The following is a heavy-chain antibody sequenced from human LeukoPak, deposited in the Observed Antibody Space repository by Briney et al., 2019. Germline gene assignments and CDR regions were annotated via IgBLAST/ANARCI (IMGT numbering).Heavy chain of an antibody. CDR1: GFTFSSYW. D-gene: IGHD3-3*01. V-gene: IGHV3-7*03. CDR3: ARDHGYDLWSSYLD. J-gene: IGHJ4*02. Sequence: PGGSLRLSCAASGFTFSSYWMSWVRQAPGKGLEWVAIIKQDGSEKYYVDSVKGRFTISRDNAKNSLYLQMNSLRAEDTAVYYCARDHGYDLWSSYLDWGQGALVTVSS. CDR2: IKQDGSEK.